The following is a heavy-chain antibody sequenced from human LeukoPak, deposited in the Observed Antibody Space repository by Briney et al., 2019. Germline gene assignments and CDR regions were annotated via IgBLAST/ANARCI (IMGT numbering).Heavy chain of an antibody. D-gene: IGHD3-10*01. J-gene: IGHJ4*02. V-gene: IGHV4-59*08. CDR2: IHDSGST. Sequence: SETLSLTCTVSGGSISSYYWSWIRQPPGKGLEWIAYIHDSGSTNYNPSLKSRVTISVDTSKNQFSLKLSSVTAADTAVYYCARHFYGSGSYSGFDHWGQGTLVTVSS. CDR3: ARHFYGSGSYSGFDH. CDR1: GGSISSYY.